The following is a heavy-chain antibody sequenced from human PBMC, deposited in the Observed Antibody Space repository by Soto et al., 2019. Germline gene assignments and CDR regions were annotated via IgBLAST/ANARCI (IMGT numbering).Heavy chain of an antibody. D-gene: IGHD3-10*01. V-gene: IGHV5-51*01. CDR1: GYSFITYW. CDR3: ARAAEDNYGSGYYFDY. Sequence: GESLKISCKGSGYSFITYWIGWVRQMPGKGLEWMGIIYPGDSDTRYSPSFQGQVTISADKSISTAYLQWSSLKASDTAMYYCARAAEDNYGSGYYFDYWGQGTLVTVSS. J-gene: IGHJ4*02. CDR2: IYPGDSDT.